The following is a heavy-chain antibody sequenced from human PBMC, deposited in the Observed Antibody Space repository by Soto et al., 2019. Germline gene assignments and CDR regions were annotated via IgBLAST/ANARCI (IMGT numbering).Heavy chain of an antibody. CDR3: AGGQDNLAVNFDY. J-gene: IGHJ4*02. CDR2: ITSSSSYT. CDR1: GSSFRDYY. D-gene: IGHD1-1*01. V-gene: IGHV3-11*05. Sequence: QVQLVESGGGLVQPGGSLRLSCAASGSSFRDYYMSWIRQSPGKGLEWLSYITSSSSYTHYADSVKGRFTISRDNAENSLYLQMNSLRAEDTAVYYCAGGQDNLAVNFDYWGQGTPVTVSS.